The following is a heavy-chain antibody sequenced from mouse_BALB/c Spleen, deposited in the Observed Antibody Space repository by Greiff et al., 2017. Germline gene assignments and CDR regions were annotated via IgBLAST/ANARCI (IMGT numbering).Heavy chain of an antibody. Sequence: EVQVVESGGDLVKPGGSLKLSCAASGFTFSSYGMSWVRQTPDKRLEWVATISSGGSYTYYPDSVKGRFTISRDNAKNTLYLQMSSLKSEDTAMYYCARHPTITTATGFAYWGQGTLVTVSA. V-gene: IGHV5-6*01. CDR1: GFTFSSYG. J-gene: IGHJ3*01. D-gene: IGHD1-2*01. CDR2: ISSGGSYT. CDR3: ARHPTITTATGFAY.